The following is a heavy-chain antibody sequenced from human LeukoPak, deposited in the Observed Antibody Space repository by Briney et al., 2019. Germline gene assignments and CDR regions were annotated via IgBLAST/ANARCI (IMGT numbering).Heavy chain of an antibody. J-gene: IGHJ6*03. Sequence: PSETLSLTCAVYGGSFSGYYWSWIRQPPGKGLELIGEINHSGSTKYNPSLKSRVTISVDTSKNQFSLKLSSVTAADTAVYYCARGGYYDFWSGYGYYYMDVWGKGTTVTVSS. CDR2: INHSGST. V-gene: IGHV4-34*01. CDR3: ARGGYYDFWSGYGYYYMDV. CDR1: GGSFSGYY. D-gene: IGHD3-3*01.